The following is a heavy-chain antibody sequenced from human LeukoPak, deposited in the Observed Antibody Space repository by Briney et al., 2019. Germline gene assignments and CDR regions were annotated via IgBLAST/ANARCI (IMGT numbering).Heavy chain of an antibody. CDR2: VFYNGGT. V-gene: IGHV4-59*12. CDR3: ARRGSYCSSTSCSRRAFDI. CDR1: GDSISDYY. Sequence: SETLSLTCTVSGDSISDYYWTWIRQPPGKGLEWIGYVFYNGGTNYNPSLKSRVTISLEASKNQFSLKLSSVTAADTAVYYCARRGSYCSSTSCSRRAFDIWGQGTMVTVSS. J-gene: IGHJ3*02. D-gene: IGHD2-2*01.